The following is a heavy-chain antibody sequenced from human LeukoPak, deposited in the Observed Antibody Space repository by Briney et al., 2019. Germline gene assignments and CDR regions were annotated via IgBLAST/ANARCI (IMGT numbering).Heavy chain of an antibody. Sequence: ASVKVSCKASGYTFTGYYIHWVRQAPGQGLEWMGRINPNSGGTNYAQKFQGRVTMTRDTSISTAYMDLSGLTSDDTAVYFCARDSSGFPRDASDYWGQGTLVTVSS. CDR3: ARDSSGFPRDASDY. CDR2: INPNSGGT. D-gene: IGHD3-22*01. J-gene: IGHJ4*02. V-gene: IGHV1-2*06. CDR1: GYTFTGYY.